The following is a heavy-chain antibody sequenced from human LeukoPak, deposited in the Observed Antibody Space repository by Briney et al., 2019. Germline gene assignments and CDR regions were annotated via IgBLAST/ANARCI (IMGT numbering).Heavy chain of an antibody. J-gene: IGHJ4*02. D-gene: IGHD2-8*02. CDR1: GGSISSYY. Sequence: SETLSLTCTVSGGSISSYYWSWIRQPPGKGLEWIGYIYYSGSTYYNPSLKSRVTISVDTSKNQFSLKLSSVTAADTAVYYCARLWLWWGQGTLVTVSS. V-gene: IGHV4-59*04. CDR2: IYYSGST. CDR3: ARLWLW.